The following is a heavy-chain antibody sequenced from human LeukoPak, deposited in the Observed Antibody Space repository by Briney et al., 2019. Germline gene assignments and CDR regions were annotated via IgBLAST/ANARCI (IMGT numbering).Heavy chain of an antibody. Sequence: ASVKVSCKASGYTFTSYDINWVRQATGQGLEWMGWMNPNSGNTGYAQKFQGRVTMTRNTSMSTAYMELSSLRSEDTAVYYCARARGSSDYYYYYYGMDVWGQGTTVTVSS. CDR2: MNPNSGNT. CDR3: ARARGSSDYYYYYYGMDV. CDR1: GYTFTSYD. J-gene: IGHJ6*02. D-gene: IGHD6-6*01. V-gene: IGHV1-8*01.